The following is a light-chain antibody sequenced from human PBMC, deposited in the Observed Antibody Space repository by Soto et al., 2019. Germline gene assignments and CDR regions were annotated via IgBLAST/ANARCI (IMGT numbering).Light chain of an antibody. V-gene: IGLV2-14*01. J-gene: IGLJ1*01. CDR3: SSYTSSSTPDV. Sequence: QSVLTQPASVSGSPGQSITISCTGTSSDVGGYNYVSWYQQHPGKAPKLMIYEVRNRPSGVSHRFSGSKSANTASLTISGLQAEDEADYYCSSYTSSSTPDVFGTGTKVTVL. CDR2: EVR. CDR1: SSDVGGYNY.